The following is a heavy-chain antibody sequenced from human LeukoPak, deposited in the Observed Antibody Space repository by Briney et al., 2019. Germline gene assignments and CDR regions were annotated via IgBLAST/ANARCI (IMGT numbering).Heavy chain of an antibody. D-gene: IGHD3-9*01. CDR3: AKWGDFDILTGYYVSDF. CDR2: VTGRGSST. CDR1: RFTFSNYA. V-gene: IGHV3-23*01. J-gene: IGHJ4*02. Sequence: PGGSLRLSCVASRFTFSNYAMSWVRQAPGKRLEWVSAVTGRGSSTYYADSVKGRFTISRDNSRNTLFLQMNSLRAEDTAIYYCAKWGDFDILTGYYVSDFWGQGTLVTVSS.